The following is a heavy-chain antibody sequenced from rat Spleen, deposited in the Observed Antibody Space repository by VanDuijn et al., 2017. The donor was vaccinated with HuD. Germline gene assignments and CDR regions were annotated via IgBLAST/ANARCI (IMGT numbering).Heavy chain of an antibody. CDR2: ISYDGTST. J-gene: IGHJ2*01. Sequence: EVQLVESGGGLVQPGRSLKLSCAASGFTFSNYGMAWVRQAPTQGLEWVATISYDGTSTYYRDSVKGRFTVSRDNAKSNLNLQMDSLRSEDTANYYCSTAGSGLDYYHAGGFDYWGQGVMVTVSS. CDR1: GFTFSNYG. CDR3: STAGSGLDYYHAGGFDY. V-gene: IGHV5-29*01. D-gene: IGHD1-6*01.